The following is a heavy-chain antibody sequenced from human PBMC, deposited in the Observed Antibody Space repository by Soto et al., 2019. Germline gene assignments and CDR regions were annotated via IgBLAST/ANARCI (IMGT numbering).Heavy chain of an antibody. CDR1: GFTFSGSA. CDR2: IRSKANSYAT. CDR3: MIPTLDY. V-gene: IGHV3-73*01. Sequence: EVQLVESGGGLVQPGGSLKLSCAASGFTFSGSAMHWVRQASGKGLEWVGRIRSKANSYATAYAASVKGRFTISRDDSKNTAYLQINSLKTEDTDVYYCMIPTLDYWGQGTLVTVSS. J-gene: IGHJ4*02.